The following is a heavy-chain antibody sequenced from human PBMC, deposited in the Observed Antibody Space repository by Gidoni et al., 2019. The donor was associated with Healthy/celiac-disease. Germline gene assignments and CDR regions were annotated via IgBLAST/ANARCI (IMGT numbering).Heavy chain of an antibody. J-gene: IGHJ2*01. CDR2: IYYSGST. CDR3: ARQKMTTVVNWYFDL. Sequence: QLQLQESCPGLVKPSETLSLTCTVSGGSISRSSYYWGWFRQPPGKGLGWIGSIYYSGSTYYNPSLKSRVTISVDTSKNQFSLKLSSVTAADTAVYYCARQKMTTVVNWYFDLWGRGTLVTVSS. V-gene: IGHV4-39*01. CDR1: GGSISRSSYY. D-gene: IGHD4-17*01.